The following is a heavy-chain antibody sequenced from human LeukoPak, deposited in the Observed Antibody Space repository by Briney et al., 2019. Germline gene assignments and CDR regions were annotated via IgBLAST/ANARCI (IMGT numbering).Heavy chain of an antibody. Sequence: ASVKVSCKASGGTFSSYAISWVRQAPGQGLEWMGGIIPIFGTANYAQKFQGRVTITADESTSTAYMELSSLRSDDTAVYYCARMVELLLNYFDYWGQGTLVTVSS. V-gene: IGHV1-69*13. CDR2: IIPIFGTA. D-gene: IGHD2-15*01. CDR1: GGTFSSYA. CDR3: ARMVELLLNYFDY. J-gene: IGHJ4*02.